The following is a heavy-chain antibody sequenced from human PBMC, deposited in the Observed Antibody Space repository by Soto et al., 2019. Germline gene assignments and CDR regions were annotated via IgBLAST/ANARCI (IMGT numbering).Heavy chain of an antibody. Sequence: PSETLSLTCAVYGGSFSGYYWSWIRQPPGKGLEWIGEINHSGSTNYNPSLKSRVTISVDTSKNQFSLKLSSVTAADTAVYYCARGLGPRYSRGSDNWFAPWGQGALVTVS. J-gene: IGHJ5*02. CDR1: GGSFSGYY. CDR3: ARGLGPRYSRGSDNWFAP. D-gene: IGHD6-19*01. V-gene: IGHV4-34*01. CDR2: INHSGST.